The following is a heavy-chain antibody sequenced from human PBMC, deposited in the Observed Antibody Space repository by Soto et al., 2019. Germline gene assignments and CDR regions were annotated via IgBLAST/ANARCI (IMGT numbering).Heavy chain of an antibody. CDR3: ARGPSVRFLEWLLPFDY. V-gene: IGHV3-64*01. J-gene: IGHJ4*02. Sequence: EVQLVESGGGLVQPGGSLRLSCAASGFTFSSYAMHWVRQAPGKGLEYVSAISSNGGSTYYANSVKGRFTISRDSSKNTLYLQMGSLRAEDMAVYYCARGPSVRFLEWLLPFDYWGQGTLVTVSS. CDR2: ISSNGGST. CDR1: GFTFSSYA. D-gene: IGHD3-3*01.